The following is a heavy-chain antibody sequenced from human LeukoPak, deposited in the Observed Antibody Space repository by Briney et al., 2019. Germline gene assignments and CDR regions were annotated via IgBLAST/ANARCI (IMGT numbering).Heavy chain of an antibody. V-gene: IGHV4-34*01. Sequence: SETLSLTCAVYGGSFSGYYWSWIRQPPGKGLEWIGEINHSGSTNYNPPLKSRVTISVDTSKNQFSLKLSSVTAADTAVYYCASSDIRFGEPYFDYWGQGTLVTVSS. D-gene: IGHD3-10*01. J-gene: IGHJ4*02. CDR3: ASSDIRFGEPYFDY. CDR1: GGSFSGYY. CDR2: INHSGST.